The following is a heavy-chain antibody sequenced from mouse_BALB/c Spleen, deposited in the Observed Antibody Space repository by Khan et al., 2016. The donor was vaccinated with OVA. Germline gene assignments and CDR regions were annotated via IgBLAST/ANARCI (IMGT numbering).Heavy chain of an antibody. CDR1: GYTFSSYW. V-gene: IGHV1-9*01. D-gene: IGHD1-1*01. CDR2: ILPGSGSN. J-gene: IGHJ3*01. CDR3: ARGNYNGSSSWFGY. Sequence: VQLQQSGAELMKPGASVKISCKATGYTFSSYWIEWVKQRPGHGLEWIGEILPGSGSNNYNEKFKSKATFTADTSSNTAYMQLSSLTSEDSAVYYGARGNYNGSSSWFGYWGQGTLVTVS.